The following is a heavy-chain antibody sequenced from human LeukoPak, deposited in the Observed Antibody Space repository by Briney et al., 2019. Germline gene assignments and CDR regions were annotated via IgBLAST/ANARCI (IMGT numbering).Heavy chain of an antibody. CDR1: GFTFSNYG. CDR2: IWHDGSDK. V-gene: IGHV3-33*01. Sequence: PGGSLRLSCAASGFTFSNYGMHWVRQAPGKGLEWVAVIWHDGSDKYYGDSVKGRFTISRDNSKNTLYLQLNSLRAEDTALYYCARQGTSYQFDYWGQGTLVTASS. D-gene: IGHD2-2*01. CDR3: ARQGTSYQFDY. J-gene: IGHJ4*02.